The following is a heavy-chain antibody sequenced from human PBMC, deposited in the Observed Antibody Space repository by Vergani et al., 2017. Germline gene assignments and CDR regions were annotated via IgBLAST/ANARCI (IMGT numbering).Heavy chain of an antibody. D-gene: IGHD2-21*01. J-gene: IGHJ1*01. Sequence: EVQLLESGGGLVQPGGSLRLSCAASGFTFSSYAMSWVRQAPGKGLEWVSATSGSGGSTYYADSVKGRFTVSRDNSKNTVSLQMNSLRVEDTAIYHCAKDINPQYGGESGGSWGQGTLVIVSS. CDR1: GFTFSSYA. CDR3: AKDINPQYGGESGGS. CDR2: TSGSGGST. V-gene: IGHV3-23*01.